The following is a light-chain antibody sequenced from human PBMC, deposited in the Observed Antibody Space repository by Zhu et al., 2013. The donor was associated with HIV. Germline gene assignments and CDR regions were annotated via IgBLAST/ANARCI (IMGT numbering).Light chain of an antibody. Sequence: DIQMTQSPTTLSAFVGDTVAITCRASQSINNWLAWFQQKSGTAPKLLLYKASSLQSGVPSRFSGSGSGTEFTLTISCLQSEDFATYYCQQYYSFPLTFGGGTKVEIK. CDR2: KAS. J-gene: IGKJ4*01. CDR1: QSINNW. CDR3: QQYYSFPLT. V-gene: IGKV1-5*03.